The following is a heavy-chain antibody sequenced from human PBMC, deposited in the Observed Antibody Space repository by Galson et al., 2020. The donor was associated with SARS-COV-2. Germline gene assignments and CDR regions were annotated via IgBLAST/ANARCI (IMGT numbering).Heavy chain of an antibody. V-gene: IGHV3-7*03. D-gene: IGHD3-3*01. J-gene: IGHJ5*02. CDR2: IKQDGREK. CDR3: VREDVRFGSGSWWFDP. Sequence: GGSLRLSCAAYAFTFTANWTTCVRQAPGKGLEWVANIKQDGREKYYVESVRGRFTASRDNAKNSFYLQMNNLRAGDTAIYYCVREDVRFGSGSWWFDPWGQGTLVTVSS. CDR1: AFTFTANW.